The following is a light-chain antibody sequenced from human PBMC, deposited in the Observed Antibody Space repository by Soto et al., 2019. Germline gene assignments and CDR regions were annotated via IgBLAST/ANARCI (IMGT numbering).Light chain of an antibody. CDR3: QQYNNWPLWT. V-gene: IGKV3-15*01. CDR1: QSVSSQ. CDR2: AAS. J-gene: IGKJ1*01. Sequence: EIVITQSPATLAVSPGERATLSCRASQSVSSQLAWYQQKPGQAPRLLIHAASNRATGIPARFSGSGSGTEFTLTISSLQSEDFAVYYCQQYNNWPLWTFGQGTKVEIK.